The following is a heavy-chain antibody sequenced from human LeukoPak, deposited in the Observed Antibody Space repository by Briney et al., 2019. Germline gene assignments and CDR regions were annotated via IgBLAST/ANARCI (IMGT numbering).Heavy chain of an antibody. Sequence: ASVKVSCKASGYTFTSYYMHWVRQAPGQGLEWMGIINPSGGSTSYAQKFQGRVTMTTDTSTSTAYMELRSLRSDDTAVYYCARVYADDYGDYWGQGTLVTVSS. V-gene: IGHV1-46*01. CDR1: GYTFTSYY. D-gene: IGHD3-16*01. J-gene: IGHJ4*02. CDR3: ARVYADDYGDY. CDR2: INPSGGST.